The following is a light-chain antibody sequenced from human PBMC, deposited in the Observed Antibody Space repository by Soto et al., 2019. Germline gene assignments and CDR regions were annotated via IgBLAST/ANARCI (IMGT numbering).Light chain of an antibody. CDR3: LQDDVYPWT. CDR1: QTIGNG. CDR2: EAS. V-gene: IGKV1-6*01. J-gene: IGKJ1*01. Sequence: AIQVTQSPSSLSSSLGDRVTISCRASQTIGNGLGWYQQKPGKAAKLLIYEASTLQTDVASRFSGSGSGTDFTLTISSLQPEDFATYYCLQDDVYPWTFGQGTKVEVK.